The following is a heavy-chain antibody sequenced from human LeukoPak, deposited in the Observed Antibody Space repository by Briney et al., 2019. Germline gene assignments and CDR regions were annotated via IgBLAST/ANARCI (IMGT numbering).Heavy chain of an antibody. CDR1: GFTFSSYW. V-gene: IGHV3-74*01. Sequence: GGSLRLSCAASGFTFSSYWMHWVRQAPGKGLVWVSRINSDGSSTSYADSVKGRFTISRDNAKNSLYLQMNSLRAEDTAVYYCAREAVTTSAGYYYYGMDVWGQGTTVTVSS. CDR2: INSDGSST. J-gene: IGHJ6*02. D-gene: IGHD4-11*01. CDR3: AREAVTTSAGYYYYGMDV.